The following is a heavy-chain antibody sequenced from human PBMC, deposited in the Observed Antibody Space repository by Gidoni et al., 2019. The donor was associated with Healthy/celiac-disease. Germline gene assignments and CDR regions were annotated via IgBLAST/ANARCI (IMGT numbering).Heavy chain of an antibody. J-gene: IGHJ4*02. CDR2: IKSKTDGGTT. V-gene: IGHV3-15*01. CDR3: NTGRRPTVLSFDY. CDR1: GFTFSNAW. Sequence: EVQLVESGGGLVKPGGSLRLSCAASGFTFSNAWMSWVRQAPGKGLGWVGRIKSKTDGGTTDYAAPLKGRFTISRDDSKNTLYLQMNSLKTEDTAVYYCNTGRRPTVLSFDYWGQGTLVTVSS. D-gene: IGHD2-8*02.